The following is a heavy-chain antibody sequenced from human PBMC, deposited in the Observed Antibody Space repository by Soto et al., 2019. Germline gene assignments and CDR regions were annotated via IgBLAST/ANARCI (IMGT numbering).Heavy chain of an antibody. CDR2: IYYSGST. D-gene: IGHD2-15*01. V-gene: IGHV4-31*03. CDR3: ARGAAGCSGGSCYSKLPYYYYGMDV. CDR1: GGSISSGGYY. J-gene: IGHJ6*02. Sequence: SETLSLTCTVSGGSISSGGYYWSWIRQHPGKGLEWIGYIYYSGSTYYNPSLKSRVTISVDTSKNQFSLKLSSVTAADTAVYYCARGAAGCSGGSCYSKLPYYYYGMDVWGQGTTVTVSS.